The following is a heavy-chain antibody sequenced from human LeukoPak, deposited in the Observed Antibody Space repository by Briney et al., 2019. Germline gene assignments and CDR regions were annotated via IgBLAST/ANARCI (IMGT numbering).Heavy chain of an antibody. J-gene: IGHJ6*03. CDR1: GFTFSSYT. CDR2: ISSGGTNK. CDR3: ARGLVGYSYYYMDV. Sequence: GGSLRLSCAASGFTFSSYTMHWVRQAPGRGLEWVAVISSGGTNKSCADSVKGRFTISRDNSNNTLFLQMSSLRPEDTGVYYCARGLVGYSYYYMDVWGRGTTVTVSS. D-gene: IGHD1-26*01. V-gene: IGHV3-30-3*01.